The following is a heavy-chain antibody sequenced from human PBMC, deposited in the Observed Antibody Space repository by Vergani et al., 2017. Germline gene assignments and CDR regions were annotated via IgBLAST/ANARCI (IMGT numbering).Heavy chain of an antibody. CDR3: ARAWGLKGYFDP. Sequence: QVQLVQSGAELKKPGASVSVSCKGSSHTFQTYGISWVRQAPGKGLEWMAWIRPYTGHTIYAQKFQGRVTMTRDTSISTAYMELSRLRSDDTAVYYCARAWGLKGYFDPWGQGTLVTVSS. V-gene: IGHV1-18*01. CDR2: IRPYTGHT. J-gene: IGHJ5*02. D-gene: IGHD2-15*01. CDR1: SHTFQTYG.